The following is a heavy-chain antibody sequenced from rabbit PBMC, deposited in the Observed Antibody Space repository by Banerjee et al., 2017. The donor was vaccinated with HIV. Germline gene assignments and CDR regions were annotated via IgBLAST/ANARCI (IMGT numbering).Heavy chain of an antibody. V-gene: IGHV1S45*01. CDR3: ARDGAGYAGYGYAHL. CDR2: IYTGTKST. CDR1: GIDFSSSYY. D-gene: IGHD6-1*01. J-gene: IGHJ6*01. Sequence: QEQLEESGGDLVKPGASLTLTCTASGIDFSSSYYMYWVRQAPGKRPEWIACIYTGTKSTYYANWAKGRFTISSTSSSTVTLQMTSLTAADTATYFCARDGAGYAGYGYAHLWGQGTLVTVS.